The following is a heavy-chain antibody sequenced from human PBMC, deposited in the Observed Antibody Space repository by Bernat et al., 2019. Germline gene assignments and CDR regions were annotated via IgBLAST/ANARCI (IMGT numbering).Heavy chain of an antibody. D-gene: IGHD3-3*01. CDR1: GGSISSSSYY. CDR2: IYYSGST. J-gene: IGHJ3*02. V-gene: IGHV4-39*01. Sequence: QLQLQESGPGLVKPSETLSLTCTVSGGSISSSSYYWGWIRQPPGKGLEWIGSIYYSGSTYYNPSLNSRVTISVDTSKNHFSREPSSVTAADTAVYYCARQGARITIFGVVIMGAFDIWGQGTMVTVSS. CDR3: ARQGARITIFGVVIMGAFDI.